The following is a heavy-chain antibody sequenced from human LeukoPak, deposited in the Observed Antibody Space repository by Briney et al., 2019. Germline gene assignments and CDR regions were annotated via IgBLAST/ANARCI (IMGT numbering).Heavy chain of an antibody. D-gene: IGHD6-13*01. V-gene: IGHV1-8*01. Sequence: ASVKVSCKASGYTFTSYDINWVRQATGQGLEWMRWMNPNSGNTGYAQKFQGRVTMTRNTSISTAYMELSSLRSEDTAVYYCARVRIAAAGRNWFDPWGQGTLVTVSS. CDR2: MNPNSGNT. CDR1: GYTFTSYD. J-gene: IGHJ5*02. CDR3: ARVRIAAAGRNWFDP.